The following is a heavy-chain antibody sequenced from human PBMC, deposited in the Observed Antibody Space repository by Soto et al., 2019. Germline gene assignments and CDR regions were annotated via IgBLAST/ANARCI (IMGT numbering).Heavy chain of an antibody. D-gene: IGHD6-19*01. CDR3: AKGGRQWLVTSDFNY. CDR2: VSHDGRNT. Sequence: VQLVESGGGVVNPGGSLRLSCEASGFTLSANPIHWVRQAPGKGLEWVAVVSHDGRNTHYADSVKGRFTISRDSSKNTVSLEMTSLRAEDTAVYYCAKGGRQWLVTSDFNYWGQGALVTVSS. V-gene: IGHV3-30*18. J-gene: IGHJ4*02. CDR1: GFTLSANP.